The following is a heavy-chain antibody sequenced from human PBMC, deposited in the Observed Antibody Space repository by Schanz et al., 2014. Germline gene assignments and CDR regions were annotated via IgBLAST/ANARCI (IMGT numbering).Heavy chain of an antibody. CDR3: ARGGGAAASA. Sequence: EVQLVESGGGVVQPGGSQRLSCAASGFIVSSTYMTWVRQAPGKGLEWVSIIYSGVSTYYADSVKGRFTISRDNSKNTVYLQMNSLRAEVTAVYYCARGGGAAASAWGQGTLVTVSS. J-gene: IGHJ5*02. CDR1: GFIVSSTY. D-gene: IGHD6-13*01. V-gene: IGHV3-66*01. CDR2: IYSGVST.